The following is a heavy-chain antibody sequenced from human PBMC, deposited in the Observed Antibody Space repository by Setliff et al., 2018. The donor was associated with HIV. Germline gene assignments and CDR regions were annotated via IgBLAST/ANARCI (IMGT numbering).Heavy chain of an antibody. J-gene: IGHJ4*02. D-gene: IGHD3-10*01. CDR1: GGSFSGYY. V-gene: IGHV4-34*01. CDR3: ARRGSGRGVY. Sequence: SETLSLTCAVFGGSFSGYYWSWIRQPPGKGLEWIGEINHSGSTNYNPSLKSRVTISVDTSKNQFSLKLSSVTAADTAVYYCARRGSGRGVYWGQGTLVTVSS. CDR2: INHSGST.